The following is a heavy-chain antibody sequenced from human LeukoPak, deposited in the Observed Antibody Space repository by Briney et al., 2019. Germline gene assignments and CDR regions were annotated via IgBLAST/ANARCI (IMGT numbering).Heavy chain of an antibody. V-gene: IGHV3-7*01. D-gene: IGHD3-10*01. CDR3: VSAIRGSPIDY. Sequence: GGSLRLSCAAPGFSFSDYWMGWVRQAPGKGLACVANIKTDGSETYYVDSVKGRFTISRDNAKNSLFLQMNSLRAEDTAIYYCVSAIRGSPIDYWGQGTLVSVSS. CDR1: GFSFSDYW. J-gene: IGHJ4*02. CDR2: IKTDGSET.